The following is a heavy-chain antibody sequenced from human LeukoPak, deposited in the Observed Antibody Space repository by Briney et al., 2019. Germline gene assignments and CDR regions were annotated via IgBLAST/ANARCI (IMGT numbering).Heavy chain of an antibody. CDR3: AKGQRITMVRGVINFDY. CDR2: ISGSGGST. J-gene: IGHJ4*02. D-gene: IGHD3-10*01. Sequence: PGGSLRLSCAASGFTFSSYAMSWVRQAPGKGLEWVSAISGSGGSTYYADSVKGRFTISRDNSKNTLYLQMNSLRAEDTAVYYCAKGQRITMVRGVINFDYWGQGTLVTVSS. V-gene: IGHV3-23*01. CDR1: GFTFSSYA.